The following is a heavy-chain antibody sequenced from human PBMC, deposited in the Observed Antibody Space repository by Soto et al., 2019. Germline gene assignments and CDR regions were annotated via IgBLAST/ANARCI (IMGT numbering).Heavy chain of an antibody. D-gene: IGHD5-18*01. CDR2: ISGSGGST. CDR3: AKGERDTAMVLYYYYYYMDV. V-gene: IGHV3-23*01. CDR1: GFTFSSYA. Sequence: PGGSLRLSCAASGFTFSSYAMSWFRQAPGKGLEWVSAISGSGGSTYYADSVKGRFTISRDNSKNTLYLQMNSLRAEDTAVYYCAKGERDTAMVLYYYYYYMDVWGKGTTVTVSS. J-gene: IGHJ6*03.